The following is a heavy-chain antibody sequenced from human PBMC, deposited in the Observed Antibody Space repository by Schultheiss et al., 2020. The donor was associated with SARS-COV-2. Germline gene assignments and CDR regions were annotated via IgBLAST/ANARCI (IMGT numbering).Heavy chain of an antibody. Sequence: GGSLRLSCAASGFTFSSYAMHWVRQAPGKGLEWVAVISYDGSNKYYADSVKGRFTISRDNSKNTLYLQMNSLRAEDTAVYYCARDGDIVVVVAATPGGWFDPWGQGTLVTVSS. V-gene: IGHV3-30-3*01. D-gene: IGHD2-15*01. CDR1: GFTFSSYA. CDR2: ISYDGSNK. J-gene: IGHJ5*02. CDR3: ARDGDIVVVVAATPGGWFDP.